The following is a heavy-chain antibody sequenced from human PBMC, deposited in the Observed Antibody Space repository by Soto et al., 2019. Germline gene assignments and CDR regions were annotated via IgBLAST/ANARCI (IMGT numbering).Heavy chain of an antibody. CDR2: IGGSDGST. Sequence: GGSLRLSCAASGFTFSTYAMSWVRQAPGKGLEWVSAIGGSDGSTQYADSVKGRLTISRDNSKNMLYLQMNSLRAEDTAVYYCAKEGSTSYAFFDYWGQGTLVTVSS. D-gene: IGHD6-6*01. J-gene: IGHJ4*02. CDR3: AKEGSTSYAFFDY. V-gene: IGHV3-23*01. CDR1: GFTFSTYA.